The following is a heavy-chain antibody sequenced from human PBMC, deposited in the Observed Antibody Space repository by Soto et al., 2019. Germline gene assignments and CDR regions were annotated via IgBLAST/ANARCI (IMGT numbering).Heavy chain of an antibody. Sequence: QVQLVQSGAEVKKPGASVKVSCKASGYTFTGSYMHWVRQAPGQGLEWMGWVNPNTGGTNYAQKFQGRVTMTRDTAISTAYMDLIRLSSDDTAVFYCARGGYSSSSPSDYWGQGTLGTVSS. CDR3: ARGGYSSSSPSDY. V-gene: IGHV1-2*02. J-gene: IGHJ4*02. D-gene: IGHD6-6*01. CDR2: VNPNTGGT. CDR1: GYTFTGSY.